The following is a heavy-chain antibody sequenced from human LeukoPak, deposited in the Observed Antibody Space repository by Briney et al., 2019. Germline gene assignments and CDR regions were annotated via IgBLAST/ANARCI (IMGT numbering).Heavy chain of an antibody. J-gene: IGHJ4*02. CDR2: IGSSSSYI. CDR3: ATTTVTRYYNY. V-gene: IGHV3-21*01. CDR1: GFTFSSYS. Sequence: GGSLRLSCAASGFTFSSYSMNWVRQAPGKGLEWVSSIGSSSSYIYYADSVKGRFTISRDNAKNSLYLQMNSLRAEDTAVYYCATTTVTRYYNYWGQGTLVTVSS. D-gene: IGHD4-17*01.